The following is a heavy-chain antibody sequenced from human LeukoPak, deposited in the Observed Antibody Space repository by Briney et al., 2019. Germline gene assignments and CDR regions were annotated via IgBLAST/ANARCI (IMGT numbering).Heavy chain of an antibody. Sequence: SGGSLRLSCAASGFTLSSYWMSWVRQAPGKGLEWVGRTRNKARSYTTDYAASVKGRFTISRDASKNSVYLQMNSLKTEDTAVYYCARTYYDILTGIRDFDYWGQGTLVTVSS. V-gene: IGHV3-72*01. J-gene: IGHJ4*02. CDR1: GFTLSSYW. CDR3: ARTYYDILTGIRDFDY. CDR2: TRNKARSYTT. D-gene: IGHD3-9*01.